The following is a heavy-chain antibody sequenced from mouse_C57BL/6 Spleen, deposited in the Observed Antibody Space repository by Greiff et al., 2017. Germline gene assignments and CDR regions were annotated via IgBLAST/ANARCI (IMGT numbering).Heavy chain of an antibody. Sequence: EVKLQESGGGLVQPGRSLKLSCAASGFTFSSYCMSWVRQTPDKRLEWVATISSGGSYTYYPDSVKGRFTISRDNAKNNLYLQMSSLKSEDTAMYYCANHYYWYYFDDWGQGTTLTVSS. V-gene: IGHV5-6*03. J-gene: IGHJ2*01. CDR2: ISSGGSYT. D-gene: IGHD1-2*01. CDR1: GFTFSSYC. CDR3: ANHYYWYYFDD.